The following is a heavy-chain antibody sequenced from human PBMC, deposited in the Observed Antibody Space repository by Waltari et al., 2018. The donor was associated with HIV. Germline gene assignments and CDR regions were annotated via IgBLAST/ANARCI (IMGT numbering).Heavy chain of an antibody. CDR1: GFPFSSHG. Sequence: EVQLVESGGGLVKPGGSLRLSCSASGFPFSSHGMHWVGQAPGKGLGWVSSISSSSSYIYYADSVKGRFTISRDNAKNSLYLQMNSLRAEDTAVYYCASRDGYNLRAFDIWGQGTMVTVSS. D-gene: IGHD5-12*01. J-gene: IGHJ3*02. V-gene: IGHV3-21*01. CDR3: ASRDGYNLRAFDI. CDR2: ISSSSSYI.